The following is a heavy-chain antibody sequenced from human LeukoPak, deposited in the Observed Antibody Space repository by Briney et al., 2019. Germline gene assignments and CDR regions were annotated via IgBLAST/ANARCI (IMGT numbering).Heavy chain of an antibody. V-gene: IGHV3-30*02. D-gene: IGHD3-22*01. CDR3: AKDQGFYDSSGYQYYFDS. CDR2: IRYDGSND. Sequence: GGSLRLSCAASGFTFSSYGMHWVRQAPGKGLEWVAFIRYDGSNDYYADSVKGRFTISRDNSKSMLYLQMNSLRAEDTAVYYCAKDQGFYDSSGYQYYFDSWGQGTLVTVSS. CDR1: GFTFSSYG. J-gene: IGHJ4*02.